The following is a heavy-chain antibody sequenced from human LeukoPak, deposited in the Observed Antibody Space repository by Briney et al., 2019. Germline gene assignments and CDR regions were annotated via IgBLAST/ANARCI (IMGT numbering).Heavy chain of an antibody. D-gene: IGHD2-2*01. CDR3: AKDRAGYCSSTSCFQSGDFQH. CDR1: GFTFSDYY. Sequence: GGSLRLSCAASGFTFSDYYMSWIRQAPGKGLEWVSYISSSGSTIYYADSVKGRFTISRDNAKNSLYLQMDSLRAEDTAVYYCAKDRAGYCSSTSCFQSGDFQHWGQGTLVTVSS. J-gene: IGHJ1*01. V-gene: IGHV3-11*01. CDR2: ISSSGSTI.